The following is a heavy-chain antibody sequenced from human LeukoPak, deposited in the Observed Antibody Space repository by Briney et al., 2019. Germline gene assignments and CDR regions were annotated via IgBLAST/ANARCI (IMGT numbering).Heavy chain of an antibody. Sequence: SETLSLTCAVYGGSFSGYYWSWIRQPPGKGLEWIGEINHSGSTNYNPSLKSRVTISVDTSKNQFSLKLSSVTAADTAVYYCARARGYYYYYYMDVLGKGTTVTVSS. CDR2: INHSGST. CDR3: ARARGYYYYYYMDV. V-gene: IGHV4-34*01. CDR1: GGSFSGYY. D-gene: IGHD6-6*01. J-gene: IGHJ6*03.